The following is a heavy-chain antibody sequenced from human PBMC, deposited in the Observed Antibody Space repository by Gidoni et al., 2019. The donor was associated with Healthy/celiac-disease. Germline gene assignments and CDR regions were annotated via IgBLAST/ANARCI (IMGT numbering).Heavy chain of an antibody. CDR3: ARGYSSGSYYYYGMDV. D-gene: IGHD6-19*01. V-gene: IGHV1-69*01. Sequence: QAQLGPSGPEPKMPGSSLYLSCYASVGTFSTYATSWVREAPGQGLEWMGGIIPIFGTSNDAQKFQGRVTITADESTSTAYMELGSLRSEDTAVYYCARGYSSGSYYYYGMDVWGQGTTVTVSS. J-gene: IGHJ6*02. CDR1: VGTFSTYA. CDR2: IIPIFGTS.